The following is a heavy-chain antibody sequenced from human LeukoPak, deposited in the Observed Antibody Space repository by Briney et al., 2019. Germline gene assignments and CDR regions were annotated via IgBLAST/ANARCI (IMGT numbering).Heavy chain of an antibody. D-gene: IGHD6-19*01. V-gene: IGHV4-39*01. Sequence: PSETLSLTCTVSGGSISSSSYSWGWIRQPPGKGLEWIGSIYYSGSTYYNPSLKSRVTISVDTSKNQFSLKLSSVTAADTAVYYCARRSDSSGWYEGAFDYWGQGTLVTVSS. CDR3: ARRSDSSGWYEGAFDY. CDR1: GGSISSSSYS. J-gene: IGHJ4*02. CDR2: IYYSGST.